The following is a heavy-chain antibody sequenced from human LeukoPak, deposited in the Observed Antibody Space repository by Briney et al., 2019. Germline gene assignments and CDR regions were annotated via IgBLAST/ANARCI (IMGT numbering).Heavy chain of an antibody. CDR1: GFTFGDYA. CDR2: ISWNSDII. CDR3: AEDIRSIVVPPDAMDV. J-gene: IGHJ6*02. V-gene: IGHV3-9*01. D-gene: IGHD2-2*01. Sequence: GRSLRLSCAASGFTFGDYAMHWVRQAPGKGLEWVSGISWNSDIIGYADSVKGRFTISRDSAKNSLYLQMNSLRPEDTAFYYCAEDIRSIVVPPDAMDVWGQGTTVTVSS.